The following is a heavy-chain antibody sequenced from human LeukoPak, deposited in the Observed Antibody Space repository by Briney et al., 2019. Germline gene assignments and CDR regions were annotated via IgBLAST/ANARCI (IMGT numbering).Heavy chain of an antibody. CDR2: ISGSGGST. Sequence: PGGSLRLSCAASGFTFSSYTMSWVRQAPGKGLEWVSAISGSGGSTYYADSVKGRFTISRDNSKNTLYLQMNSLRAEDSAEYYCAKSLLTTATGTGRAFGIWGQGTMVTVSA. V-gene: IGHV3-23*01. CDR3: AKSLLTTATGTGRAFGI. CDR1: GFTFSSYT. D-gene: IGHD1-1*01. J-gene: IGHJ3*02.